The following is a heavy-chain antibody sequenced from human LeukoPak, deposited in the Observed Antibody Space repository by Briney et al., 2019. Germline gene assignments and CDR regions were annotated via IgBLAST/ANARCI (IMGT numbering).Heavy chain of an antibody. CDR3: TTAPSYADY. V-gene: IGHV3-15*01. CDR1: GFTVSNAW. D-gene: IGHD3-10*01. J-gene: IGHJ4*02. CDR2: IKSKTDGGTT. Sequence: GGSLRLSFVASGFTVSNAWMSWVRQAPGKGLEWIGRIKSKTDGGTTDYAAPVKGRFTISRDASKNTLYLQMNSLKTDDTAVYYCTTAPSYADYWGQGILVTVSS.